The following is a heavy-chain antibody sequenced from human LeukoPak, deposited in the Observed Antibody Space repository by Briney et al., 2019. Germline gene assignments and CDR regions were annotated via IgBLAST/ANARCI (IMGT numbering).Heavy chain of an antibody. J-gene: IGHJ3*02. V-gene: IGHV3-7*01. Sequence: GGSLRLSCAASGFTFSSYWMSWVRQAPGKGLEWVANIKQDGSEKYYVDSVKGRFTISRDNAKNSLYLQMNSLRAEDTAVYYCARDNWAQANAFDIWGQGTMVTVSS. CDR2: IKQDGSEK. D-gene: IGHD3-16*01. CDR1: GFTFSSYW. CDR3: ARDNWAQANAFDI.